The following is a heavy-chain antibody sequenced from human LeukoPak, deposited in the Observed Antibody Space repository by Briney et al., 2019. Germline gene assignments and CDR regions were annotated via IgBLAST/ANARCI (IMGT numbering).Heavy chain of an antibody. V-gene: IGHV3-30*18. CDR1: GFQFSNYG. J-gene: IGHJ4*02. CDR2: LSADGSHK. Sequence: GGSLRLSCEASGFQFSNYGMHWVRQAPGKGLEWVAVLSADGSHKEFADSVKDRFAISRDNSKKMVYLQMNGLRGEDTAVYYCAKGGVSGRGRWYGDYFDCLGQGTLVTGSS. CDR3: AKGGVSGRGRWYGDYFDC. D-gene: IGHD6-13*01.